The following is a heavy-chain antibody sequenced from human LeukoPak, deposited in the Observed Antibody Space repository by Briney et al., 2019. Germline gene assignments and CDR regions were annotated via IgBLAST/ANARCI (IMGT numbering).Heavy chain of an antibody. D-gene: IGHD6-19*01. CDR3: ARGTIAVAGTDYYYYYMDV. CDR2: IYYSGST. Sequence: SETLSLTCTVSGGSISSYYWSWIRQPPGKGLEWIGYIYYSGSTNYNPSLKSRVTISVDTSKNQFSLKLSSVTAADTGVYYCARGTIAVAGTDYYYYYMDVWGKGTTVTVSS. V-gene: IGHV4-59*01. CDR1: GGSISSYY. J-gene: IGHJ6*03.